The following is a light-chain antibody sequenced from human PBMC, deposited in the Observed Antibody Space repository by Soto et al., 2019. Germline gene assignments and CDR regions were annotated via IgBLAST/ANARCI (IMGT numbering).Light chain of an antibody. Sequence: QSVLTQPASVSGSPGQSITISCTGTSTDVGRYNYVSWYQQHPGKAPKLMVYDVSNRPSWVSNRFSGSKSGITASLTISGPQAEDEADYYCTSYTSASTYVFGTGTTVTVL. CDR1: STDVGRYNY. J-gene: IGLJ1*01. V-gene: IGLV2-14*01. CDR3: TSYTSASTYV. CDR2: DVS.